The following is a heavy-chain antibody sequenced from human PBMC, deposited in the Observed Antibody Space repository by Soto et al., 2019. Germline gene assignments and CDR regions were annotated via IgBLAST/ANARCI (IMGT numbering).Heavy chain of an antibody. CDR2: INAYSGNT. Sequence: ASVKVSCKASGYTFTSYDINWVRQATGQGLEWMGWINAYSGNTDYAQKFQGRVTMTTDKSTSTAYMEPSSLRSEDTAVYYCARSYSSGWYPTDYWGQGTLVTVSS. V-gene: IGHV1-8*01. CDR3: ARSYSSGWYPTDY. CDR1: GYTFTSYD. J-gene: IGHJ4*02. D-gene: IGHD6-19*01.